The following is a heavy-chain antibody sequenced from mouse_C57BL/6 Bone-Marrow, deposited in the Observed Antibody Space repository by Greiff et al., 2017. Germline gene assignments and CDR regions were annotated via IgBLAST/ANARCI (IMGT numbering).Heavy chain of an antibody. D-gene: IGHD1-1*01. J-gene: IGHJ2*01. V-gene: IGHV5-6*01. CDR1: GFTFSSYG. CDR3: ARHCYGSSFDY. Sequence: EVKLMDSGGDLVKPGGSLKLSCAASGFTFSSYGMSWVRQTPDKRLEWVATISSGGSYTYYPDSVKGRFTISRDNAKNTLYLQMSSLKSEDTAMYYCARHCYGSSFDYWGQGTTLTVSS. CDR2: ISSGGSYT.